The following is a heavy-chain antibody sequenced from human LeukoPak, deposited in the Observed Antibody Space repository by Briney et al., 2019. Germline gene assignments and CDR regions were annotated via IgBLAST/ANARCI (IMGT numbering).Heavy chain of an antibody. Sequence: ETLSLTCAVSGGSISSSNWWSWVRQAPGKGLEWVSAISGSGGSTYYADSVKGRFTISRDNSKNTLYLQMNSLRAEDTAVYYCAKDNAYSSGWSYYFDYWGQGTLVTVSS. J-gene: IGHJ4*02. CDR2: ISGSGGST. D-gene: IGHD6-19*01. V-gene: IGHV3-23*01. CDR3: AKDNAYSSGWSYYFDY. CDR1: GGSISSSN.